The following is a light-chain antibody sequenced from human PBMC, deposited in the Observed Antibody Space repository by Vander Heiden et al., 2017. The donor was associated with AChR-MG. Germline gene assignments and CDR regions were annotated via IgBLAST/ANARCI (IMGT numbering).Light chain of an antibody. J-gene: IGLJ2*01. CDR1: GSDFGGYHF. CDR3: NSYTSSSPMV. V-gene: IGLV2-14*03. CDR2: DVT. Sequence: QSALTQPASVSGSPGQSITISCIVSGSDFGGYHFVSLYQQHPGKAPKLMIYDVTNRPSGVSTRFSGSKSGNTASLTISGLQAEDEANYYCNSYTSSSPMVFGGGTKLTVL.